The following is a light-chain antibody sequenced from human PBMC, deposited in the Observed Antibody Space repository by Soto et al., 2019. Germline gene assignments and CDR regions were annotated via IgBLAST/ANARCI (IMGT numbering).Light chain of an antibody. Sequence: QSVLTQPASVSGSPGQSITISCAGSNSDVGTYSIVSWYQQHPGKAPKPMIYEVSKRPSGVSDRFSGSKSGKTASLTISGLQAEDEADYYCCSYAGRSTYVFGPGTKVTVL. J-gene: IGLJ1*01. CDR2: EVS. CDR1: NSDVGTYSI. V-gene: IGLV2-23*02. CDR3: CSYAGRSTYV.